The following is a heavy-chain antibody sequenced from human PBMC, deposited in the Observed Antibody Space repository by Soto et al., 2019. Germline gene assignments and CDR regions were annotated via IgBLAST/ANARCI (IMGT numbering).Heavy chain of an antibody. J-gene: IGHJ5*02. Sequence: TSETLSVTSTVSGGSISTGGCYWNWIRQHPGKGLEWIGYFYYSGSTYYNPSLKSRVTISVNTSKNQFSLKLSSVTAADTAVYYCARSVFPWGQGTLVTVSS. CDR1: GGSISTGGCY. V-gene: IGHV4-31*03. CDR2: FYYSGST. CDR3: ARSVFP.